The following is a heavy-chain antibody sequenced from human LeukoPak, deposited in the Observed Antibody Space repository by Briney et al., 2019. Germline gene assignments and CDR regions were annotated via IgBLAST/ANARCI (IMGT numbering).Heavy chain of an antibody. CDR2: IYSGGST. J-gene: IGHJ4*02. V-gene: IGHV3-53*04. Sequence: GGSLRLSCAASGFTVNSNYMSWVRQAPGKGLEWVSVIYSGGSTYYADSVKGRFTVSRHNSKNTLYLQMNSLRAEDTAVYYCARATTGAIGYWGQGTLVTVSS. D-gene: IGHD4-17*01. CDR1: GFTVNSNY. CDR3: ARATTGAIGY.